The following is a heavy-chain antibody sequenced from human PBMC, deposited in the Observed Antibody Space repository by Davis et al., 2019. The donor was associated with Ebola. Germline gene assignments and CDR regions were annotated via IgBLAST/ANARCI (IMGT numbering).Heavy chain of an antibody. D-gene: IGHD1-7*01. CDR2: IRTRSNNFAT. J-gene: IGHJ4*02. Sequence: GGSLRLSCAASGFTFSVSAIHWVRQASGKGPEWVARIRTRSNNFATAYKESVKDRFTVSREDSRNTAYLHMNSLRTEDTAVYYCTRLNYGHDYWGQGTLVTVS. CDR1: GFTFSVSA. CDR3: TRLNYGHDY. V-gene: IGHV3-73*01.